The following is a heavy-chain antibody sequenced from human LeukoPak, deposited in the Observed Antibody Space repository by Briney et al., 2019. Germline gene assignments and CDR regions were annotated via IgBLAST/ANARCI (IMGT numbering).Heavy chain of an antibody. CDR1: GGSITTTNW. Sequence: PSETLSLTCGVSGGSITTTNWWSWVRQPPGQGLEGIGEIHLSGRTNYNPSLNSRVTLALDTSKNHLSLSLTSVTAADTAVYYCSRENGAFSPFGYWGQGTLVTVPS. CDR3: SRENGAFSPFGY. CDR2: IHLSGRT. V-gene: IGHV4-4*02. J-gene: IGHJ4*02. D-gene: IGHD2-8*01.